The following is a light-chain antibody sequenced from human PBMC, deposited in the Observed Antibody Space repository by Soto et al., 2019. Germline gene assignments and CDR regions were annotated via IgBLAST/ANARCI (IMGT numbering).Light chain of an antibody. J-gene: IGKJ4*01. CDR3: QEYNNWPLT. CDR2: GAT. CDR1: QTVRDN. Sequence: ELVVIQCPGTLSLSPGEKATLSCRASQTVRDNLGWYQQKPGQPPRLLIYGATTRATGIPARFSGSGSGTEFTLTISSLQSEDFAVYYCQEYNNWPLTFGGGTKVDIK. V-gene: IGKV3D-15*01.